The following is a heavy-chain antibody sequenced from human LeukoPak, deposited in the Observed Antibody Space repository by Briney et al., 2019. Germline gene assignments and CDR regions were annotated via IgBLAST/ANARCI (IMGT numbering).Heavy chain of an antibody. CDR2: ISSSSSTI. CDR3: ARDLRFLEWLPQDYYYYGMDV. Sequence: GGSLRLSCAASGFTFISYSMNWVRQAPGKGLEWVSYISSSSSTIYYADSVKGRFTISRDNAKNSLYLQMNSLRAEDTAVYYCARDLRFLEWLPQDYYYYGMDVWGQGTTVTVSS. J-gene: IGHJ6*02. CDR1: GFTFISYS. D-gene: IGHD3-3*01. V-gene: IGHV3-48*01.